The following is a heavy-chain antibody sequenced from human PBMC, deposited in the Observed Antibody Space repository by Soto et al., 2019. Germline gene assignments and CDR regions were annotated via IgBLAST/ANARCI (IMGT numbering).Heavy chain of an antibody. CDR1: GGSISISSHY. J-gene: IGHJ5*01. CDR2: IFYSGNT. CDR3: VRLIGNSWLDS. V-gene: IGHV4-39*01. Sequence: PSETLSLTCTVSGGSISISSHYWGWVRQPPGKGLEWIGSIFYSGNTYDNPSLKSRVTISVDTSKNQFSLHLSSVTPDDTAVYYCVRLIGNSWLDSWGQGTPVTVSS.